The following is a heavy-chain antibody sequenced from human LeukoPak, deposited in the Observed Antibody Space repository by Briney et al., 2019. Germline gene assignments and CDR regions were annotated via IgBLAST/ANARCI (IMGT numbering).Heavy chain of an antibody. CDR2: ISGSGGST. Sequence: GGSLRLSCAASGFAFNTYAMNWVRQAPGKGLEWVSVISGSGGSTYYADSVKGRFTISRDNSKNTLYLQMNSLRAEDTAVYYCAKDTYYDSSGYYYDWGQGTLVTVSS. V-gene: IGHV3-23*01. J-gene: IGHJ4*02. D-gene: IGHD3-22*01. CDR3: AKDTYYDSSGYYYD. CDR1: GFAFNTYA.